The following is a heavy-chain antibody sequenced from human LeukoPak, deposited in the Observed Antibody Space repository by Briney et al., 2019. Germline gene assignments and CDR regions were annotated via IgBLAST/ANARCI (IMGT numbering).Heavy chain of an antibody. CDR3: ARVSGAYGEGDAFDM. CDR1: GFTFTGYY. D-gene: IGHD4-17*01. CDR2: VNPNSGAS. J-gene: IGHJ3*02. V-gene: IGHV1-2*02. Sequence: ASVKVSFKASGFTFTGYYVHWVRQAPGQGLEWMGWVNPNSGASNWTHKFQGRVTMTGDTSVSTGSMELTSLRSDDTATYYCARVSGAYGEGDAFDMWGQGTMVTVSS.